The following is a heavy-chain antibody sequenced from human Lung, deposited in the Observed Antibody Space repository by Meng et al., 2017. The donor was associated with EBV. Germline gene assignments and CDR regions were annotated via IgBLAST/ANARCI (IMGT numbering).Heavy chain of an antibody. Sequence: QVQLVQSGAAVXXXXXPXKVSCKASGYTFTSYGISWVRQAPGQGLEWMGWISAYNGNTNYAQKLQGRVTMTTDTSTSTAYMELRSLRSDDTAVYYCARDQIAISPDYWGQGTLVTVSS. J-gene: IGHJ4*02. CDR3: ARDQIAISPDY. CDR1: GYTFTSYG. CDR2: ISAYNGNT. D-gene: IGHD2-21*01. V-gene: IGHV1-18*01.